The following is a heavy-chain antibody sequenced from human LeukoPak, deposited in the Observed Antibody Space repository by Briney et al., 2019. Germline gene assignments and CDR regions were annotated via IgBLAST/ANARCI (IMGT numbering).Heavy chain of an antibody. CDR2: INPNSVGT. Sequence: GASVKVSCKASGYTFTGFYIHWVRQAPGQGLEWMGWINPNSVGTNYAQKFQGRVTMTRDSSISTAYMELSRLSSDDTAVYYCATARDILATISVGGFDYWGQGTLVTVSS. V-gene: IGHV1-2*02. CDR3: ATARDILATISVGGFDY. D-gene: IGHD5-12*01. J-gene: IGHJ4*02. CDR1: GYTFTGFY.